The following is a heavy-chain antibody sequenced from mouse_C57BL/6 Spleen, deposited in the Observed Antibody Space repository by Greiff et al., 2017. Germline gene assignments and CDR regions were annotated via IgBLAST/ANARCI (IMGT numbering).Heavy chain of an antibody. CDR3: ARSTGVEGGGYFDY. CDR2: IYPGGGYT. CDR1: GYTFTNYW. D-gene: IGHD1-1*01. Sequence: QVQLQQSGAELVRPGTSVKMSCKASGYTFTNYWIGWAKQRPGHGLEWIGDIYPGGGYTNYNEKFKGKATLTADKSSSTAYMQFSSLTSEDSAIYYCARSTGVEGGGYFDYWGQGTTLTVSS. J-gene: IGHJ2*01. V-gene: IGHV1-63*01.